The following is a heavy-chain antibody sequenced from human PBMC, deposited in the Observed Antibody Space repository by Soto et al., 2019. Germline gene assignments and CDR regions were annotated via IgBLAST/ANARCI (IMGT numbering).Heavy chain of an antibody. CDR1: GFTFSGSA. V-gene: IGHV3-73*02. CDR2: IRDKGNSYAT. D-gene: IGHD5-12*01. J-gene: IGHJ4*02. CDR3: TSGPWGGNDYVTFDY. Sequence: EVQLVESGGGLVQPGGSLKLSCAASGFTFSGSAVHWVRQASGKGLEWVGRIRDKGNSYATAYTTSVKGRFTISRDDSKNTAFLQMNSRKTEDTALYSCTSGPWGGNDYVTFDYWGQGTLVTVSS.